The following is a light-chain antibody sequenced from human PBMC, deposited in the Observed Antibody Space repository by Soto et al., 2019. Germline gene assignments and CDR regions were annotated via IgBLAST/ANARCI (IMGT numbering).Light chain of an antibody. CDR2: AAS. CDR1: QSVSSSY. V-gene: IGKV3-20*01. CDR3: QQYGLSPRT. J-gene: IGKJ1*01. Sequence: EIVLTQSPGTLSLSPGERATLSCRASQSVSSSYLAWYQQKPGQAPRLFIYAASIRATGIPDRLSGSGSGKDVTLTISRLEPEDFAVYYCQQYGLSPRTFGRGTKVEIK.